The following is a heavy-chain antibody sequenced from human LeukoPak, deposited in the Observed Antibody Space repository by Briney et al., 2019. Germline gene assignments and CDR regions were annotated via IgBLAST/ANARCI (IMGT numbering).Heavy chain of an antibody. V-gene: IGHV4-4*02. Sequence: SETLSLTCTVSGGSISSSNWWSWVRQPPGKGLECIGEIYHLGATNYNPSLKSRVTISVDKSKNQFSLKLNSVTAADTAVYYCARGKVHRRSYFYDYWGQGTLVTVSS. CDR2: IYHLGAT. CDR3: ARGKVHRRSYFYDY. CDR1: GGSISSSNW. D-gene: IGHD1-26*01. J-gene: IGHJ4*02.